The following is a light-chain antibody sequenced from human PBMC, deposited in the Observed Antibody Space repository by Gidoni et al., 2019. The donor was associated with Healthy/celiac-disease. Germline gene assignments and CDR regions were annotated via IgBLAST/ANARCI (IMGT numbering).Light chain of an antibody. V-gene: IGKV3-11*01. CDR3: QQRSNWPPYT. CDR2: DAS. CDR1: QSVSSY. J-gene: IGKJ2*01. Sequence: ELVFTHSTATLSLSPGERATLSCRASQSVSSYLSWYQQKPGQAPRLLIYDASNRATGIPARFSGSGSGTDFTLTISSLEPEDFAVYYCQQRSNWPPYTFGQGTKLEIK.